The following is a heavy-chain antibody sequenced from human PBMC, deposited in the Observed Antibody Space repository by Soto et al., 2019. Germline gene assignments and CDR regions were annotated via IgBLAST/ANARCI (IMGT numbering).Heavy chain of an antibody. CDR1: GASVPAAGFW. V-gene: IGHV4-30-2*06. CDR3: VRGAGYDSFDY. CDR2: ISHLENT. J-gene: IGHJ4*02. Sequence: PPQTVSLACTVYGASVPAAGFWCGWGRQSAGKGLEWIGYISHLENTYLHPSFKSRLTMSIDRTRNQFSLKLSSVTAADMAVYYFVRGAGYDSFDYWGQGVLVTVSS. D-gene: IGHD5-12*01.